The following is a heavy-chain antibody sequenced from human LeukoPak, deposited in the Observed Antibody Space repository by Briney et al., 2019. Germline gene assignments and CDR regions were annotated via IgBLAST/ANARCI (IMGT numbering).Heavy chain of an antibody. CDR1: GGSISSGGYS. V-gene: IGHV3-23*01. CDR3: AKEFPGYSFDY. CDR2: FSGSGGST. J-gene: IGHJ4*02. Sequence: ETLSLTCAVSGGSISSGGYSWSWIRQPPGKGLEWVSGFSGSGGSTSYADSVKGRFTISRDMSKNTLYLQMNTLRAEDTAIYYCAKEFPGYSFDYWGQGTLVTVSS. D-gene: IGHD5-12*01.